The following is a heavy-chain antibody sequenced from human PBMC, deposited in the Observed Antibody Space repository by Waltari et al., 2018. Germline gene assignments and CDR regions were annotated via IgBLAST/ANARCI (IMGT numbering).Heavy chain of an antibody. V-gene: IGHV4-34*01. J-gene: IGHJ4*02. D-gene: IGHD5-12*01. Sequence: QVQLQQWGAGLLKPSETLSLTCAVHGGSFSGYYWSWLRQPPGKGLEWIGEINHRGSTNYNPSLKSRVTISVDTSKNQFSLKLSSVTAADTAVYYCARGEYGGSQVGFDYWGQGTLVTVSS. CDR1: GGSFSGYY. CDR2: INHRGST. CDR3: ARGEYGGSQVGFDY.